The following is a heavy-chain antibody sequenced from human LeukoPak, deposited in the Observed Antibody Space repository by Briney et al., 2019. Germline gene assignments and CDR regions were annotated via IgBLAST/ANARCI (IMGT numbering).Heavy chain of an antibody. CDR1: GGTFSSYT. D-gene: IGHD5-18*01. V-gene: IGHV1-69*02. J-gene: IGHJ6*03. Sequence: GASVKVSCKASGGTFSSYTISWVRQAPGQGLEWMGRIIPILGIANYAQKFQGRVTITADKSTSTAYMELSSLRSEDTAVYYCARVGANSYGLDYYYYYYMDVWGKGTTVTVSS. CDR2: IIPILGIA. CDR3: ARVGANSYGLDYYYYYYMDV.